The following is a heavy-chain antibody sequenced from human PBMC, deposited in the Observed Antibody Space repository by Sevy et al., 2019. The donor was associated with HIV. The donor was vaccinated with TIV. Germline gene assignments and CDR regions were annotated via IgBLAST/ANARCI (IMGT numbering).Heavy chain of an antibody. V-gene: IGHV3-30*03. J-gene: IGHJ5*02. CDR3: ARVDANYDKGFDP. D-gene: IGHD3-22*01. CDR2: VSYDGTTK. CDR1: GFTFSNYG. Sequence: GGSLRLSCAASGFTFSNYGMHWVRQAPGKGLDWVAVVSYDGTTKYYAESVRGRFTISRDNSKNMVYLQMNSLRAEDTAVYYCARVDANYDKGFDPWGQGTLVTVSS.